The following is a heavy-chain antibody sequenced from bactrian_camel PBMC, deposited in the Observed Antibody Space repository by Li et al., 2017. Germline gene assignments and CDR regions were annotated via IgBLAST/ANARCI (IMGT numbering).Heavy chain of an antibody. J-gene: IGHJ6*01. V-gene: IGHV3S9*01. CDR2: IRRDGDE. D-gene: IGHD3*01. Sequence: HVQLVESGGGSVEAGGSLRLSCTHSGYTSSRHCMGWFRQAPGKAREGIAGIRRDGDEYYADSVKGRFTISQDNAKNTVYLQMNSLKLEDTAVYYCARGVGAGDFGHWGQGTQVTVS. CDR1: GYTSSRHC. CDR3: ARGVGAGDFGH.